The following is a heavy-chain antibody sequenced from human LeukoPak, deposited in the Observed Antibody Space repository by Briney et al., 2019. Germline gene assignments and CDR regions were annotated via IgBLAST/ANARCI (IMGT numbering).Heavy chain of an antibody. CDR2: IKQDGSEK. CDR3: VRDVLYYYGAERLFWFDP. J-gene: IGHJ5*02. CDR1: GITFTNAW. V-gene: IGHV3-7*01. Sequence: GGSLRLSCATSGITFTNAWVTWVRQAPGKRLEWVAKIKQDGSEKYYVDSVKGRFTISRDNAKNSMYLLMNSLRVEDTAVYYCVRDVLYYYGAERLFWFDPWGQGTLVTVSS. D-gene: IGHD3-10*01.